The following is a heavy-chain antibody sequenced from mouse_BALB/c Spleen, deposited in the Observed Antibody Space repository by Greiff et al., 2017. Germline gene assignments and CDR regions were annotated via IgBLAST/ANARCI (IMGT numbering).Heavy chain of an antibody. CDR1: GYSITRGYF. D-gene: IGHD2-13*01. CDR2: ISYDGSN. CDR3: GIYDGDGGFAY. V-gene: IGHV3-6*02. J-gene: IGHJ3*01. Sequence: ESGPGLVKPSQSLSLTCSVTGYSITRGYFWNWIRQFPGNILEWMGYISYDGSNNYNPSLKNRISITRDTSKNQFFLKLNSGTTEDTATYYCGIYDGDGGFAYWGQGTLVTVSA.